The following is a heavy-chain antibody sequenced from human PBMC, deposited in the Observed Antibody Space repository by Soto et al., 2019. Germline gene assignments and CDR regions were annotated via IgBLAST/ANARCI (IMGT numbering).Heavy chain of an antibody. V-gene: IGHV3-48*03. D-gene: IGHD6-19*01. J-gene: IGHJ4*02. CDR3: ARGYTGGWSRGGYFDY. Sequence: GGSLRLSCAASGFTFSSYEMNWVRQAPGRGLEWLTHITSSGTNIFYGDSVKGRFTISRDNARNSLSLQMHSLRAEDTAVYYCARGYTGGWSRGGYFDYWGQGALVTVS. CDR1: GFTFSSYE. CDR2: ITSSGTNI.